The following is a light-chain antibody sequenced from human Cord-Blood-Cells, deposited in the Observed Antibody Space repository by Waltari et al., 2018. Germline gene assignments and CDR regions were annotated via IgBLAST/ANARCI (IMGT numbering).Light chain of an antibody. V-gene: IGLV2-11*01. CDR3: CSYAGSYTLAVV. CDR1: SSDVGGYNY. CDR2: DVS. J-gene: IGLJ2*01. Sequence: QSALTQPRSVSGSPGQSVTISCTGTSSDVGGYNYVSCYQQHPGNAPKLMIYDVSKRPSGVPDRFSGSKSGNTASLTISGLQAEDEADYYCCSYAGSYTLAVVFGGGTKLTVL.